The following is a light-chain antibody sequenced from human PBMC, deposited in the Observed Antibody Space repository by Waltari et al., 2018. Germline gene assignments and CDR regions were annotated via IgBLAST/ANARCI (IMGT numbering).Light chain of an antibody. J-gene: IGKJ4*01. V-gene: IGKV1-13*02. CDR2: GAS. CDR3: QQFHTYPLT. Sequence: AFQLTQPPSSLSASGRARVTITCPASQGIFTALAWYQQRPGKPPKLLIYGASTLESGVPSRFSGSGSGTDFTLTISNLQPEDFATYYCQQFHTYPLTFGGGTTVDI. CDR1: QGIFTA.